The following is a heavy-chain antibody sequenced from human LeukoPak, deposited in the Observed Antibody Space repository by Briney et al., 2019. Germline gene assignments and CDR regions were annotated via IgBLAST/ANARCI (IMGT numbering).Heavy chain of an antibody. CDR1: GGTFSSYA. Sequence: GASVKVSCKASGGTFSSYAISWVRQAPGQGLEWMGRIIPILGIANYAQKFQGRVTITADKSTSTAYMELSSLRSEDTAVYYCARDLEWLQSQGYGMDVWGRGTTVTVSS. D-gene: IGHD3-3*01. CDR2: IIPILGIA. V-gene: IGHV1-69*04. CDR3: ARDLEWLQSQGYGMDV. J-gene: IGHJ6*02.